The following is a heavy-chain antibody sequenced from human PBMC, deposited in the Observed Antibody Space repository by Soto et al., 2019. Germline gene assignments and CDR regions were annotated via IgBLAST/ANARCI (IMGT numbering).Heavy chain of an antibody. CDR2: IWYDGSNK. CDR3: ARDIYGAYYYYYGMDV. J-gene: IGHJ6*02. V-gene: IGHV3-33*01. Sequence: QVQLVESGGGVVQPGRSLRLSCAASGFTFSSYGMHWVRQAPGKGLEWVAVIWYDGSNKYYADSVKGRFTISRDNSKNTLYLQMNSLRAEDTAVYYCARDIYGAYYYYYGMDVWGQGTTVTVSS. CDR1: GFTFSSYG. D-gene: IGHD4-17*01.